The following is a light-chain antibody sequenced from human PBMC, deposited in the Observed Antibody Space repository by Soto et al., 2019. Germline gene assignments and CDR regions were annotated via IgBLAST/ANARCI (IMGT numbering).Light chain of an antibody. CDR2: DNN. CDR3: ASWDDRLGAVI. Sequence: QSVLTQPPSVSGAPGQRVIISCTGSSSNIGAGYDVHWYQQLPGTAPRLLIYDNNNRPSGVPARFSVSKSDTSASLAITGLQPEDEADYYCASWDDRLGAVIFGGGTKLTVL. V-gene: IGLV1-40*01. CDR1: SSNIGAGYD. J-gene: IGLJ2*01.